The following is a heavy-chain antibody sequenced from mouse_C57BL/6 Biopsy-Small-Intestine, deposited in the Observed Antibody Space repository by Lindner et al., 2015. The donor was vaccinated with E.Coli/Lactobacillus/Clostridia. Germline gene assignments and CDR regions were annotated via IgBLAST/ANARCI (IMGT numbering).Heavy chain of an antibody. D-gene: IGHD1-1*01. CDR2: ISYSGST. Sequence: VQLQESGPGLAKPSQTLSLTCSVTGYSITSDYWNWIRKFPGNKLGYMGYISYSGSTYYNPSLKSRISITRDTSKNQYYLQLNSVTTEDTATYYCARYSRYGSSPLYWYFDVWGTGTTVTVSS. J-gene: IGHJ1*03. CDR3: ARYSRYGSSPLYWYFDV. V-gene: IGHV3-8*01. CDR1: GYSITSDY.